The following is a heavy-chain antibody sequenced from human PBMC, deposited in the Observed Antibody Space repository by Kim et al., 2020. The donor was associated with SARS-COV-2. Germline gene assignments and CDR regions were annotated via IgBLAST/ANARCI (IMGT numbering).Heavy chain of an antibody. D-gene: IGHD3-16*01. CDR1: GYTFTSYY. CDR2: INPSGGST. V-gene: IGHV1-46*01. CDR3: ARDTSFYFDY. Sequence: SVKVSCKVSGYTFTSYYMHWVRQAPGQGLEWMGIINPSGGSTSYGQKFQGRVTMTRDTSTSTVYMELSSLRSEDTAVYYCARDTSFYFDYWGQGTLVTVSS. J-gene: IGHJ4*02.